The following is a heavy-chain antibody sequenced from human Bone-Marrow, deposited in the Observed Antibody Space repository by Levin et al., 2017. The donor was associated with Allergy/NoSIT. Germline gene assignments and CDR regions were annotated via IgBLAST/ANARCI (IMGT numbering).Heavy chain of an antibody. CDR1: GGSISSSSYQ. CDR3: ARRATAGFHAFDI. V-gene: IGHV4-39*01. CDR2: IYYSGST. J-gene: IGHJ3*02. D-gene: IGHD6-13*01. Sequence: SQTLSLTCTVSGGSISSSSYQWGWIRQPPGKGLEWIGSIYYSGSTYYNPSLKSRVTISVDTSKNQFSLKLSSVTAADTAVYYCARRATAGFHAFDIWGQGAMVTVSS.